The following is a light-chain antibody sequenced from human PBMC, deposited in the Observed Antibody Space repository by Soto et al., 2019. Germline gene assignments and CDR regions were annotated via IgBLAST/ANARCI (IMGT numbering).Light chain of an antibody. Sequence: DIQMTQSPSSLSASVGDRVTITCRASQCISHYLAWYQQKPGKVPKLLIYAASTLQSGVPSRFSGSGSGTYFTLPISSLQPEDVATYYCQKYNSDHVFGPVTKVDIK. CDR3: QKYNSDHV. CDR2: AAS. V-gene: IGKV1-27*01. J-gene: IGKJ3*01. CDR1: QCISHY.